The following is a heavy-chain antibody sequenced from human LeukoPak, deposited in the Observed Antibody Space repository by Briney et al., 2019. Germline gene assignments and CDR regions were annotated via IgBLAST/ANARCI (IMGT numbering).Heavy chain of an antibody. D-gene: IGHD3-16*01. CDR2: IKQDGSGK. J-gene: IGHJ3*02. CDR3: ARAYGPDAFDI. V-gene: IGHV3-7*01. CDR1: GFTFSSYW. Sequence: PGGSLRLSCAASGFTFSSYWMSWVRQAPGKGLEWVANIKQDGSGKYFVDSVKGRFTISRDNAKNSLYLQMNSLRAEDTAVYYCARAYGPDAFDIWGQGTMVTVSS.